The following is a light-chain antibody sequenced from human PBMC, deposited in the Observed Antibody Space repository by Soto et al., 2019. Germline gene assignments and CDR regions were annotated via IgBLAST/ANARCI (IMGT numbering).Light chain of an antibody. CDR1: SSDVGGYNY. Sequence: QSALTQPASVSGSPGQSITISCTGTSSDVGGYNYVSWYQQHPGKAPKLMIYDVSNRPSGVSNRFSGSKSGNTASLTISGLRAEDEADYYCSSYTSSGTFYVFGTGTKVTVL. J-gene: IGLJ1*01. CDR3: SSYTSSGTFYV. V-gene: IGLV2-14*01. CDR2: DVS.